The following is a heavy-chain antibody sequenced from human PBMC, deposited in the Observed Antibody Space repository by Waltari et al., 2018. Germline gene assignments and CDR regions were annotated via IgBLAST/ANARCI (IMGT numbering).Heavy chain of an antibody. D-gene: IGHD2-8*01. Sequence: QLQLQESGPGLVKPSETLSLTCTVSGGSISSSSYYWGWIRQPPGKGLEWIGSIYYSGSTYYNPSLKSRVTISVDTSKNQFSLKLSSVTAADTAVYYCASINGDYYYYYYMAVWGKGTTVTVSS. V-gene: IGHV4-39*01. J-gene: IGHJ6*03. CDR2: IYYSGST. CDR1: GGSISSSSYY. CDR3: ASINGDYYYYYYMAV.